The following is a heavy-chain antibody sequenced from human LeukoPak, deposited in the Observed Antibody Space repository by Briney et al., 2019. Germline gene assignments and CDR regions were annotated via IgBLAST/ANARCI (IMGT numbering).Heavy chain of an antibody. Sequence: SETLSLTCAVYGGSFSGYYWSWIRQPPGKGLEWIGEINHSGSTNYNPSLKSRVTISVDTSKNQFSLKLSSVTAADTAVYYCASGYCSSTSCHHTDYWGQGTLVTVSS. V-gene: IGHV4-34*01. CDR3: ASGYCSSTSCHHTDY. CDR2: INHSGST. J-gene: IGHJ4*02. D-gene: IGHD2-2*01. CDR1: GGSFSGYY.